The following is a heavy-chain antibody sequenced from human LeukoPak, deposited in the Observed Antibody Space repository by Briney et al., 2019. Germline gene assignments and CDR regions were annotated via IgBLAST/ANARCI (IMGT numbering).Heavy chain of an antibody. J-gene: IGHJ5*02. V-gene: IGHV1-2*02. CDR3: ARGKITMVRGYNSNWFDP. Sequence: SVKVSCKASGYTFTGYYMHWVRQAPGQGLEWMGWINPNSGGTNYAQKFQGRVTMTRDTSISTAYMELSRLRSDDTAVYYCARGKITMVRGYNSNWFDPWGQGTLVTVSS. CDR2: INPNSGGT. D-gene: IGHD3-10*01. CDR1: GYTFTGYY.